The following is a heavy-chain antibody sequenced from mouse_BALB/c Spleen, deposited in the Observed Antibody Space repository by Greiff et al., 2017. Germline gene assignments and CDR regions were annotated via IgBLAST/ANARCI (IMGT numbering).Heavy chain of an antibody. Sequence: DVKLVESGGGLVQPGGSRKLSCAASGFTFSSFGMHWVRQAPEKGLEWVAYISSGSSTIYYADTVTGRFTISRDNPKNTLFLQMTSLRSEDTAMYYCARRYYYAMDYWGQGTSVTVSS. V-gene: IGHV5-17*02. J-gene: IGHJ4*01. CDR3: ARRYYYAMDY. D-gene: IGHD2-14*01. CDR2: ISSGSSTI. CDR1: GFTFSSFG.